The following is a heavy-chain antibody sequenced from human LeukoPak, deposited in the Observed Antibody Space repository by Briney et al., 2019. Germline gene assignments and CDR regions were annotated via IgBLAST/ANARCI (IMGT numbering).Heavy chain of an antibody. CDR1: GGSISSSSYY. J-gene: IGHJ4*02. V-gene: IGHV4-39*07. Sequence: SETLSLTCTASGGSISSSSYYWGWIRQPPGKGLEWIGSIYYSGSTYYNPSLKSRVTISVDTSKNQFSLKLSSVTAADTAVYYCARVYCSSTSCYTGGLFGYWGQGTLVTVSS. D-gene: IGHD2-2*02. CDR2: IYYSGST. CDR3: ARVYCSSTSCYTGGLFGY.